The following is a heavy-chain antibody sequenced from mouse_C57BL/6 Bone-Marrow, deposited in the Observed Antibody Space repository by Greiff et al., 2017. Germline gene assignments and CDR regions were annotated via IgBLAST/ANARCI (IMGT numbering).Heavy chain of an antibody. CDR2: IDPSDSYT. CDR3: ARCFITTVVEFDY. CDR1: GYTFTSYW. Sequence: VKLQQPGAELVMPGASVKLSCKASGYTFTSYWMHWVKQRPGQGLEWIGEIDPSDSYTNYNQKFKGKSTLTVDKSSSTAYMQLSSLTSEDSAVYYCARCFITTVVEFDYWGQGTTLTVSS. D-gene: IGHD1-1*01. J-gene: IGHJ2*01. V-gene: IGHV1-69*01.